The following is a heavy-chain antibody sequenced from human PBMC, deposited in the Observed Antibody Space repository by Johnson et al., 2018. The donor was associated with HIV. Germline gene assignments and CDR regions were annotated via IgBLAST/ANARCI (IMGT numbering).Heavy chain of an antibody. V-gene: IGHV3-7*03. Sequence: VQLVESVGGLVQPGRSLRLSCAASGFTFDDYAMHWVRQAPGKGLEWVANIKQDGSEKYYVDSVKGRFTISRDNAKNSLYLQMNSLRAEDTAVYYCARERRWWELPRGAFDIWGQGTMVTVSS. J-gene: IGHJ3*02. CDR3: ARERRWWELPRGAFDI. CDR2: IKQDGSEK. D-gene: IGHD2-15*01. CDR1: GFTFDDYA.